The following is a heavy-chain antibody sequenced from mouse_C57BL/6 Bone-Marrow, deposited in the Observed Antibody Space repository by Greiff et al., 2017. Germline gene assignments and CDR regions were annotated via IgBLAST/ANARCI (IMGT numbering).Heavy chain of an antibody. Sequence: EVKLVESGGDLVKPGGSLKLSCAASGFTFSSYGMSWVRQTPDKRLEWVATISSGGSYTYYPDSVKGRFTISRDNAKNTLYLQMSSLKSEDTAMYYCARDYGSSYYFDVWGTGTTVTVSS. CDR3: ARDYGSSYYFDV. CDR1: GFTFSSYG. CDR2: ISSGGSYT. D-gene: IGHD1-1*01. V-gene: IGHV5-6*01. J-gene: IGHJ1*03.